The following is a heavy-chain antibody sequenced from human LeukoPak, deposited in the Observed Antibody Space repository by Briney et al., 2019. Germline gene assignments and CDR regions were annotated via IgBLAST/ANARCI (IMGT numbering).Heavy chain of an antibody. J-gene: IGHJ4*02. V-gene: IGHV4-39*07. CDR2: IYYSGST. Sequence: SETLSLTCTVSGDSISSSSYYWGWIRQPPGKGLEWIGTIYYSGSTYYNPSLKSRVTISVDTSKNQFSLKLSSVTAADTAVYYCARGGLQSDYWGQGTLVTVSS. D-gene: IGHD4-11*01. CDR3: ARGGLQSDY. CDR1: GDSISSSSYY.